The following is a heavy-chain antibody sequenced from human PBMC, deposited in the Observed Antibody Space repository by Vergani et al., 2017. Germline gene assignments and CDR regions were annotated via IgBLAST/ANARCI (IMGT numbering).Heavy chain of an antibody. CDR3: ARPSAPGDYDALDI. CDR2: ISDNGGTT. V-gene: IGHV3-23*01. CDR1: RFDFSDYY. J-gene: IGHJ3*02. D-gene: IGHD4-17*01. Sequence: EVQLLESGGDLVQPGGSLRLSCAASRFDFSDYYMSWIRQAPGKGLEWVSIISDNGGTTYYADSVKGRFTISRDNSKDTLYLQMNSLRAEDTAVYYCARPSAPGDYDALDIWGQGTMVTVSS.